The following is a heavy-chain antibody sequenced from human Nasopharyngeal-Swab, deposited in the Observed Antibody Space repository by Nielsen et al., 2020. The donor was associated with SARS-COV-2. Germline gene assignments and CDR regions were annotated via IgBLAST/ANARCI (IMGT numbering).Heavy chain of an antibody. CDR2: ISSSSSYI. CDR1: GFTFSSYS. D-gene: IGHD6-13*01. J-gene: IGHJ1*01. V-gene: IGHV3-21*01. Sequence: GGSLRLSCAASGFTFSSYSMNWVRQAPGKGLEWVSSISSSSSYIYYADSVKGRFTISRDNAKNSLYLQMNSLRAEDTAVYYCAADYSSSWYRDFQHWGQGTLVTVSS. CDR3: AADYSSSWYRDFQH.